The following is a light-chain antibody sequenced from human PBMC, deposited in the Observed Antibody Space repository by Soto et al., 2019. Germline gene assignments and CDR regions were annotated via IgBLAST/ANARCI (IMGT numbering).Light chain of an antibody. Sequence: IVLTQSPFSLSLSPGERATISCRASESIGRYLAWYQQRPGQAPRLLIYNASNGATGIPARFSGSASGTDFPPTISRLNPEDSADYYLHHSTDWLTFGRGTKVEIK. J-gene: IGKJ1*01. CDR1: ESIGRY. CDR2: NAS. V-gene: IGKV3-11*01. CDR3: HHSTDWLT.